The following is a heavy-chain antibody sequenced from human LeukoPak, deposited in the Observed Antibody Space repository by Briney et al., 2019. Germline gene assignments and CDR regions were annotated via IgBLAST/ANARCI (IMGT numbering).Heavy chain of an antibody. J-gene: IGHJ3*02. V-gene: IGHV1-2*02. CDR2: INPNNGGT. CDR1: GYTFTGYY. Sequence: ASVKVSCKASGYTFTGYYMHWVRQAPGQGLEWMGWINPNNGGTNYAQKFQGRVTMTRDTSISTAYMELGRLRSDDTAVYYCARDRSTRSPYAFDIWGQGTMVTVSS. D-gene: IGHD2-15*01. CDR3: ARDRSTRSPYAFDI.